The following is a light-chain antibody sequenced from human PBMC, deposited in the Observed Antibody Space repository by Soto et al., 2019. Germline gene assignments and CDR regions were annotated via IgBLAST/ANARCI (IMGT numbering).Light chain of an antibody. V-gene: IGKV3-20*01. CDR3: QQYGGSPPFS. J-gene: IGKJ2*03. CDR2: GGT. CDR1: QSVVSNY. Sequence: RVLTQSPGTLSLSPGERATLSCRSSQSVVSNYLAWYQQKPGQAPRLLITGGTNRGTDIPDRFSGSGSGTDFTLTISRVEPEDFAVYYCQQYGGSPPFSFGPGTKVEIK.